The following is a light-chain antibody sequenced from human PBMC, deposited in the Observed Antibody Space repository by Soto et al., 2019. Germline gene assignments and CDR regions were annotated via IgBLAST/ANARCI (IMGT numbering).Light chain of an antibody. CDR1: QSVSSNY. V-gene: IGKV3-20*01. J-gene: IGKJ4*01. Sequence: EGVLTQAAGALSLTPGESATLSCRASQSVSSNYLAWYQQKPGQAPRLLIYGVSTRATGIPDRFSGSGSGTDFSLTISRLEPEDFALYYCQQYFTSPLTFGGGTKV. CDR2: GVS. CDR3: QQYFTSPLT.